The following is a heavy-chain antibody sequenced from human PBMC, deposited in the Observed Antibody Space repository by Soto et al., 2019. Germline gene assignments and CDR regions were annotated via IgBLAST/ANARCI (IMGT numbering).Heavy chain of an antibody. V-gene: IGHV3-21*01. CDR3: ARDLDAYNPALGK. CDR1: GFTCSSYS. J-gene: IGHJ4*02. Sequence: PGGSLRLSCASSGFTCSSYSMNWVRQAPGKGLEWVSSISSSGSYINYGDSVKGRFTISRDNAENSVYLQMNSLRAEDTAVYYCARDLDAYNPALGKWGQGTPVTVSS. D-gene: IGHD3-3*01. CDR2: ISSSGSYI.